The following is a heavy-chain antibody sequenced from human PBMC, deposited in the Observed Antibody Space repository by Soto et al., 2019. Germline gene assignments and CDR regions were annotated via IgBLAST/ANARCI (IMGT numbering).Heavy chain of an antibody. CDR1: GGSFSGYF. CDR3: ARDRSDNSNSYDSSEI. Sequence: TLSLTCAVYGGSFSGYFWSWLLQPPGKGLEWLAEANDRGSRNYNPSLRGRLTISLDTSKNQFSLRLSSVTSADTAVYYCARDRSDNSNSYDSSEIWAQGKRFSVSS. V-gene: IGHV4-34*01. CDR2: ANDRGSR. J-gene: IGHJ3*02. D-gene: IGHD1-20*01.